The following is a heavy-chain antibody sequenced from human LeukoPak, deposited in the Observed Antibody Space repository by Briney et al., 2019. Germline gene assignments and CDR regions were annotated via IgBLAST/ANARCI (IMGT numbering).Heavy chain of an antibody. D-gene: IGHD6-13*01. CDR2: MYYSGST. V-gene: IGHV4-59*01. CDR1: GGSISSYY. CDR3: ARDLSIAAAGKAFDI. Sequence: SETLSLTCTVSGGSISSYYWSWIRQPPGKGLEWIAYMYYSGSTNYNPSLRSRVTISVDTSKNQFSLKLSSVTAADTAVYYCARDLSIAAAGKAFDIWGQGTMVTVST. J-gene: IGHJ3*02.